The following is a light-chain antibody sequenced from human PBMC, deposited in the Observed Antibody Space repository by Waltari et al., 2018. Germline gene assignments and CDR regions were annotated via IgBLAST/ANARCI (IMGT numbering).Light chain of an antibody. CDR3: QHYVNLPVT. CDR1: QSVGRS. CDR2: DTS. Sequence: IVLTQSPGTLSLSPGERATLSCRASQSVGRSLAWYQQKPGLPPRLLIYDTSSRATGTPGRFSGSGSGTDFSLAISSLEPEDFAVYFCQHYVNLPVTFGQETKVEI. J-gene: IGKJ1*01. V-gene: IGKV3-20*01.